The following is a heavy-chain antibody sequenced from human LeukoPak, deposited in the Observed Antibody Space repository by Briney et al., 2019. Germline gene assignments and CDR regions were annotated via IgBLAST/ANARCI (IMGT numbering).Heavy chain of an antibody. CDR3: ARGLGYSYGYGIDY. CDR2: IWYDGSNK. D-gene: IGHD5-18*01. V-gene: IGHV3-33*01. Sequence: EGSLRLSCAASGFIFSSYAMHWVRQAPGKGPEWVAIIWYDGSNKYYAESVEGRFTISRDNSKNTLYLQMNSLRAEDTAVYSCARGLGYSYGYGIDYWGQGTLVIASS. J-gene: IGHJ4*02. CDR1: GFIFSSYA.